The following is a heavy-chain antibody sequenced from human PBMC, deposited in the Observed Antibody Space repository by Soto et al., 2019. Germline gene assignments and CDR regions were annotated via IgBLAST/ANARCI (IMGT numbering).Heavy chain of an antibody. CDR2: ISAYNGNT. J-gene: IGHJ5*02. Sequence: GASVKVSCKASGYTFTSYGISWVRQAPGQGLEWMGWISAYNGNTNYAQKLQGRVTMTTDTSTSTAYMELRSLRSDDTAVYYCARDGGSGYSYGYWFDPWGQGTLVTVSS. D-gene: IGHD5-18*01. CDR3: ARDGGSGYSYGYWFDP. CDR1: GYTFTSYG. V-gene: IGHV1-18*01.